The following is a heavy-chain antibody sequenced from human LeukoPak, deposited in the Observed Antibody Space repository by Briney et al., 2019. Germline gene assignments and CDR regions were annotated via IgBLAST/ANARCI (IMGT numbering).Heavy chain of an antibody. V-gene: IGHV3-7*03. D-gene: IGHD2-8*01. CDR1: GFTLSNYW. CDR3: ARSRYCTNGICSYFDY. J-gene: IGHJ4*02. Sequence: PGGSLRLSCAASGFTLSNYWMSWVRQASGKGLDWVVNIKQDGSENYYVDSVKGRFTISRDNAKNSLYLQMNSLRAEDTAVYYCARSRYCTNGICSYFDYWGQGTLVTVSS. CDR2: IKQDGSEN.